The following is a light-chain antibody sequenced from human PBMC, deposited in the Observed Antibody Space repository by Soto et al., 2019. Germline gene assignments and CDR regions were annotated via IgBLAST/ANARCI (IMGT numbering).Light chain of an antibody. V-gene: IGLV2-23*02. CDR2: EVS. Sequence: QSVLTQPASVSGSLGQSITISCTGTSSDVGSYNLVSWYQQHPGKAPKLMIYEVSKRPSGVSNRFSGSKSGNTASLTISGLQAEDEADYYCCSYAGSSTYVFGTGTKVTV. J-gene: IGLJ1*01. CDR1: SSDVGSYNL. CDR3: CSYAGSSTYV.